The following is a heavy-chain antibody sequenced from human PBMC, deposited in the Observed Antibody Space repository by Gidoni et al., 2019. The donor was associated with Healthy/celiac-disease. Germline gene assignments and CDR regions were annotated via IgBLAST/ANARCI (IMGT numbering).Heavy chain of an antibody. V-gene: IGHV2-26*01. Sequence: QVTLKESGPVLVKPTETLTLTCTVSGFSLSNARMGVRWIRQPPGKALEWLADIFSNDEKSYSTSLKSRLTISKDTSKSQVVLTMTNMDPVDTATYYCARIRGSYYYYFDYWGQGTLVTVSS. J-gene: IGHJ4*02. CDR1: GFSLSNARMG. CDR3: ARIRGSYYYYFDY. D-gene: IGHD1-26*01. CDR2: IFSNDEK.